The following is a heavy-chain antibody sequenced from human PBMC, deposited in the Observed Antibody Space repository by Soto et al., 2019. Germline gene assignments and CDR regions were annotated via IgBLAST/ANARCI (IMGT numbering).Heavy chain of an antibody. D-gene: IGHD1-7*01. Sequence: ASAKVSCKASGYTFTGYYMHWVRQAPGQGLEWMGWINPNSGGTNYAQKFQGRVTMTRDTSISTAYMELSRLRSDDTAVYYCARNRRAAGTTGWFDPWGQGTLVTVSS. CDR2: INPNSGGT. CDR1: GYTFTGYY. J-gene: IGHJ5*02. CDR3: ARNRRAAGTTGWFDP. V-gene: IGHV1-2*02.